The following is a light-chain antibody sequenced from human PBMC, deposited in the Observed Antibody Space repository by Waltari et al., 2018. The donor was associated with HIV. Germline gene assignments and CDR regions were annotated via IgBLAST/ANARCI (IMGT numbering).Light chain of an antibody. CDR1: QRIATN. CDR2: GAS. V-gene: IGKV3-15*01. CDR3: QQYHDWPPWT. J-gene: IGKJ1*01. Sequence: EIVLTQSPVTLSVSLGQRAPLSCRASQRIATNLAWYQQRPGQGPRLLIYGASTRATGIPARFTGSGSGTDFTLTISILQSEDSAVYYCQQYHDWPPWTFGQGTKVEIK.